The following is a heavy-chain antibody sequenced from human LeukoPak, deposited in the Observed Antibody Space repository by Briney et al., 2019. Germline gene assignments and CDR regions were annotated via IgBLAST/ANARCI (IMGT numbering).Heavy chain of an antibody. CDR1: GGSLSSSSYY. CDR3: ARDLNYVYFDWLLLQGDAFDM. Sequence: PSETLSLTCTVSGGSLSSSSYYWGWVRQPPGRGLGWLGSIYYSGSTYYNPSLKSRVPISVDTSKNQFFLKLSSVTAADTAVYYCARDLNYVYFDWLLLQGDAFDMWGQGTMVTVSS. J-gene: IGHJ3*02. D-gene: IGHD3-9*01. V-gene: IGHV4-39*07. CDR2: IYYSGST.